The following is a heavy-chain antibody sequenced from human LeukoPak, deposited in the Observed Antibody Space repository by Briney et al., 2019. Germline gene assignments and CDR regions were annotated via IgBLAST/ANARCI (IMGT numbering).Heavy chain of an antibody. V-gene: IGHV4-38-2*02. CDR3: ARGMVRGVIGY. CDR2: IYHSGST. J-gene: IGHJ4*02. D-gene: IGHD3-10*01. Sequence: PSETLSLTCTVSGYSISSGYYWGWIRQPPGKGLEWIGSIYHSGSTYYNPSLKSRVTISVDTSKNQFSLKLSSVTAADTAVYYCARGMVRGVIGYWGQGTLVTVSS. CDR1: GYSISSGYY.